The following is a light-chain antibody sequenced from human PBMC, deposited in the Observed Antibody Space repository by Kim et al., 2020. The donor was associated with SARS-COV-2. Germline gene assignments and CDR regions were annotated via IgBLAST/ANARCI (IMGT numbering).Light chain of an antibody. Sequence: AAVGDRVSITYRTRQDSGNDLGWYQQKPGRAPKRLNDGASNLKSGVPSRFGGGGSETEFTLTINSLQPEDFATYFCLQHRTYPITFGQGTRLEIK. CDR3: LQHRTYPIT. CDR1: QDSGND. CDR2: GAS. J-gene: IGKJ5*01. V-gene: IGKV1-17*01.